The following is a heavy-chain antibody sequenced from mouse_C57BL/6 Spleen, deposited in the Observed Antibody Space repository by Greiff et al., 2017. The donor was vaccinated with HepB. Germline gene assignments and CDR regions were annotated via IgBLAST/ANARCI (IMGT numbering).Heavy chain of an antibody. J-gene: IGHJ4*01. CDR1: GYTFTSYW. Sequence: QVQLKQSGAELVRPGSSVKLSCKASGYTFTSYWMDWVKQRPGQGLEWIGNIYPSDSETHYNQKFKDKATLTVDKSSSTAYMQLSSLTSEDSAVYYCAYYYYAMDYWGQGTSVTVSS. CDR3: AYYYYAMDY. V-gene: IGHV1-61*01. CDR2: IYPSDSET.